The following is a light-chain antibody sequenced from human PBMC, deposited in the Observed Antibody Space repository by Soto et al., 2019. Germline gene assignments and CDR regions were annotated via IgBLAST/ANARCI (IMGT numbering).Light chain of an antibody. CDR2: EGS. J-gene: IGLJ2*01. Sequence: QSALTQPASVSGSPGQSITISCTGTSSDVGSYNLVSWYQQHPGKAPKLMIYEGSKRPSGVSNRFSGSKSGNTASPTISGLQAEDEADYYCCSYAGSSTFLVFGGGTKLTVL. V-gene: IGLV2-23*03. CDR1: SSDVGSYNL. CDR3: CSYAGSSTFLV.